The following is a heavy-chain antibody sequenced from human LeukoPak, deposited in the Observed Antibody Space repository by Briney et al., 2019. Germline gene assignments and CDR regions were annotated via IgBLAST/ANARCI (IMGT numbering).Heavy chain of an antibody. CDR2: ISGSDGST. CDR3: AKSGAFMITFGGVIVSHFDY. D-gene: IGHD3-16*02. CDR1: GFTFSSYA. J-gene: IGHJ4*02. Sequence: SGGSLRLSCAASGFTFSSYAMSWVRQAPGKGLEWVSAISGSDGSTYYADSVKGRFTISRDNSKNTLYLQMNSLRAEDTAVYYCAKSGAFMITFGGVIVSHFDYWGQGTLVTVSS. V-gene: IGHV3-23*01.